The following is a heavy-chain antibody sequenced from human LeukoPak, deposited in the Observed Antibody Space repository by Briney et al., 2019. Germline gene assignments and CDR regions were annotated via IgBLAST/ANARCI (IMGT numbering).Heavy chain of an antibody. J-gene: IGHJ4*02. V-gene: IGHV3-49*04. CDR1: GFTLGDYA. D-gene: IGHD3-10*01. CDR2: IRSKAYGGTT. CDR3: TRDGVLLWFGELWESDS. Sequence: SLTLSCTASGFTLGDYAMSWVRQPPAKGLEWVGFIRSKAYGGTTGYAASGKARFTISRDASKSIAYLQMNSLKTADTAVYYCTRDGVLLWFGELWESDSWGQGTLVTVSS.